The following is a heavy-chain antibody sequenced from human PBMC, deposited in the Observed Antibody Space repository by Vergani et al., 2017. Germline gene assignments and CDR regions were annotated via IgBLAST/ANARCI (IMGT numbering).Heavy chain of an antibody. CDR1: GASVSRGTYY. J-gene: IGHJ6*02. V-gene: IGHV4-61*02. Sequence: QVQLQESGPGLLKPSQTLSLTCTVSGASVSRGTYYWTWIRQPAGKKLEWIVRMYTSGHTIYNPSLESRVTMSVDTSKNQFSLQLSSVTAADTAVYYCARGNSAYPSSGMDVWGQGTTVIVSS. CDR3: ARGNSAYPSSGMDV. CDR2: MYTSGHT. D-gene: IGHD1/OR15-1a*01.